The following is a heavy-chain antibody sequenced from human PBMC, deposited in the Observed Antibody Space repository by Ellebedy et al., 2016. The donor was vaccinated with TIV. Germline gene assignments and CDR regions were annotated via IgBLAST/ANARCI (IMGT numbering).Heavy chain of an antibody. CDR1: GFTLSSYW. V-gene: IGHV3-74*01. J-gene: IGHJ4*02. Sequence: PGGSLRLSCAASGFTLSSYWMNWVRQAPGTGLVWVSRISSDGTGTSYADPMQGRFTISRDNAKNTLYLQMNSLKAEDTAVYYCVTHPLSQWLRFFESWGRGTLVTVSS. CDR3: VTHPLSQWLRFFES. CDR2: ISSDGTGT. D-gene: IGHD6-19*01.